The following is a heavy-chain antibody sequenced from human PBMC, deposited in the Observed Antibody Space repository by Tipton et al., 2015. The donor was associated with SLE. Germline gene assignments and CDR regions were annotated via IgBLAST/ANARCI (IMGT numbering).Heavy chain of an antibody. CDR2: IYYSGST. CDR3: ARMGPVKGLQGSYYFDY. J-gene: IGHJ4*02. CDR1: GGSISSGGYY. Sequence: TLSLTCTVSGGSISSGGYYWSWIRQHPGKGLEWIGYIYYSGSTYYNPSLKSRVTISVDTSKNQFSPKLSSVTAADTAVYYCARMGPVKGLQGSYYFDYWGQGTLVTVSS. V-gene: IGHV4-31*03. D-gene: IGHD4-11*01.